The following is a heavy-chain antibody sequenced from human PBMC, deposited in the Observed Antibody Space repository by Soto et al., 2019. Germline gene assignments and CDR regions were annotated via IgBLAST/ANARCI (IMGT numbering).Heavy chain of an antibody. CDR2: IYYSGST. J-gene: IGHJ4*02. V-gene: IGHV4-30-4*01. CDR1: GGSISSGDYY. D-gene: IGHD3-9*01. Sequence: PSETLSLTCTVSGGSISSGDYYWSWIRQPPGKGLEWIGYIYYSGSTYYNPSLKSRVTISVDTSKNQFSLKLSSVTAAATAVYYCARDCYDILTRGPSDYWGQGTLVTVSS. CDR3: ARDCYDILTRGPSDY.